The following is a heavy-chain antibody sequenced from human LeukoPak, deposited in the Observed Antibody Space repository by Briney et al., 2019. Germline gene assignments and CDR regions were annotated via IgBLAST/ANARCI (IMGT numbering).Heavy chain of an antibody. J-gene: IGHJ6*02. CDR1: GFTFSSYA. CDR3: AREGCSGGSCYYGMDV. CDR2: ISYDGSNK. D-gene: IGHD2-15*01. Sequence: GGSLRLSCAASGFTFSSYAMHWVRQAPGKGLEWVAVISYDGSNKYYADSVKGRFTISRDNSKNTLYLQMNSLRAEDTAVYYCAREGCSGGSCYYGMDVWGQGTTVTVSS. V-gene: IGHV3-30-3*01.